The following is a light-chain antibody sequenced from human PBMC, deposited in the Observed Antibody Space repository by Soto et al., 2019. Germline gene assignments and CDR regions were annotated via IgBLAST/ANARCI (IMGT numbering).Light chain of an antibody. CDR1: QTIGSH. J-gene: IGKJ4*01. Sequence: IQVTQSPSSLSASVGDRVTITCRASQTIGSHLNWYQQKPGTAPKLLIYGASSLHGGVPSRFSGFGSGTDFTLTISTLRPDDFATYYCLQTHSLPVAFGGGTKVE. V-gene: IGKV1-39*01. CDR3: LQTHSLPVA. CDR2: GAS.